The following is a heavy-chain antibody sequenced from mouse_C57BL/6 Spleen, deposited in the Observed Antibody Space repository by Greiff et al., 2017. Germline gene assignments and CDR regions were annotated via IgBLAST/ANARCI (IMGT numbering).Heavy chain of an antibody. CDR1: GYTFTSYW. J-gene: IGHJ1*03. CDR2: INPSNGGT. V-gene: IGHV1-53*01. D-gene: IGHD2-4*01. CDR3: ARRSLYYDYDAWYFDV. Sequence: VQLQQPGTELVKPGASVKLSCKASGYTFTSYWMHWVKQRPGQGLEWIGNINPSNGGTNYNEKFKSKATLTVDKSSSTAYMQLSSLTSEDSAVYYCARRSLYYDYDAWYFDVWGTGTTVTVSS.